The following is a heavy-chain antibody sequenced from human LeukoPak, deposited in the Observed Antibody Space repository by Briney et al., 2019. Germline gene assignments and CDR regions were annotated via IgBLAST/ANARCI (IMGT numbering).Heavy chain of an antibody. J-gene: IGHJ4*02. V-gene: IGHV1-69*06. Sequence: ASVKVSCKASGGTFSSYAISWVRQAPGQGLEWMGGIIPIFGTANYAQKFQGRVTITADKSTSTAYMELSSLRSEDTAVYYCARSNWNDDAFDYWGQGTLVTVSS. CDR2: IIPIFGTA. CDR3: ARSNWNDDAFDY. D-gene: IGHD1-1*01. CDR1: GGTFSSYA.